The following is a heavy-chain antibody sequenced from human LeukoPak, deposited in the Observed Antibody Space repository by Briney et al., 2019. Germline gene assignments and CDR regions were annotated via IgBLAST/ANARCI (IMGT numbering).Heavy chain of an antibody. CDR2: ITYGGST. Sequence: PSETLSLTCGVYDGSFGGCHWNWIRQPPGKRLEWIGEITYGGSTNYNPSLRSRVTMSVDTSKKQFSLQLTSVTAADTAVYYCVRGRYCSSANCYDYFDTWGPGTHVSVSS. CDR1: DGSFGGCH. D-gene: IGHD2-2*01. V-gene: IGHV4-34*01. J-gene: IGHJ5*02. CDR3: VRGRYCSSANCYDYFDT.